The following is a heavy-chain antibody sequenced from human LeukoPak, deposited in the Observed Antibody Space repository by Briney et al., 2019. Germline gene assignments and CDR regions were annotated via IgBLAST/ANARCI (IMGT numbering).Heavy chain of an antibody. CDR2: ISGSGGST. CDR1: GFTFSSDA. D-gene: IGHD2-2*01. J-gene: IGHJ6*02. CDR3: AKLPAADYYYYGMDV. V-gene: IGHV3-23*01. Sequence: PGGSLRLSCAASGFTFSSDAMSWVRQAPGKGLEWVSAISGSGGSTYYADSVKGRFTISRDNSKNTLYLQMNSLRAEDTAVYYCAKLPAADYYYYGMDVWGQGTTVTVSS.